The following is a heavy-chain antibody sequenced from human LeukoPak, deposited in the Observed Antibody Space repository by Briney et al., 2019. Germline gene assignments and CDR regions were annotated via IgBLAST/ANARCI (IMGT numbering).Heavy chain of an antibody. D-gene: IGHD3-22*01. CDR1: GFTFSSSA. CDR3: AKAYDSSPAEY. CDR2: ITSGGNT. Sequence: GGSLRLSCAASGFTFSSSAMSWVRQAPGQGLEWVSGITSGGNTHYADSVKGRFTVSRDNSKNTLFLQMNSLRAEDTALYYCAKAYDSSPAEYWGQGTLVTVSS. V-gene: IGHV3-23*01. J-gene: IGHJ4*02.